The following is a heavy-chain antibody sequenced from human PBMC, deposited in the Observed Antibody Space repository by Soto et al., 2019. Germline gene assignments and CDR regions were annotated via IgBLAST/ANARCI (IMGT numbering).Heavy chain of an antibody. CDR2: IIPIFGTA. CDR3: ARLLAARRGLGGMDV. D-gene: IGHD6-6*01. Sequence: ASVKVSCKASGGTFSSYAISWVRQAPGQGLEWMGGIIPIFGTANYAQKFQGRVTITADKSTSTAYMELSSLRSEDTAVYYCARLLAARRGLGGMDVWGQGTTVTVSS. CDR1: GGTFSSYA. V-gene: IGHV1-69*06. J-gene: IGHJ6*02.